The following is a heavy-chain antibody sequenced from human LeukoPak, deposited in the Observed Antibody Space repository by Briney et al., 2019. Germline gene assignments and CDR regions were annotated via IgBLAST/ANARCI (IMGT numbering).Heavy chain of an antibody. CDR3: ARGMDIVVVPAAMDGTAMAPISFDY. CDR2: IYHSGST. V-gene: IGHV4-30-2*01. D-gene: IGHD2-2*03. Sequence: PSETLSLTCTVSGGSISSGGYYWSWIRQPPGKGLEWIGYIYHSGSTYYNPSLKSRVTISVDRSKNQFSLKLSSVTAADTAVYYCARGMDIVVVPAAMDGTAMAPISFDYWGQGTLVTVSP. CDR1: GGSISSGGYY. J-gene: IGHJ4*02.